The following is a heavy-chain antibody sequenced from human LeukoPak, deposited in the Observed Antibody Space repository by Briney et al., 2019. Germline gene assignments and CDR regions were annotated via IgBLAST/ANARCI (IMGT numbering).Heavy chain of an antibody. Sequence: SETLSLTCAVSGYSISSGYYWGWIRQPPGKGLEWIGSIYHSGSTYYNPSLKSRVTISVDTSKNQFSLKLSSVTAAHTAVSYCARQFGYSNGWYGYCFDYWGQGTLVTVSS. CDR2: IYHSGST. CDR3: ARQFGYSNGWYGYCFDY. J-gene: IGHJ4*02. D-gene: IGHD6-19*01. V-gene: IGHV4-38-2*01. CDR1: GYSISSGYY.